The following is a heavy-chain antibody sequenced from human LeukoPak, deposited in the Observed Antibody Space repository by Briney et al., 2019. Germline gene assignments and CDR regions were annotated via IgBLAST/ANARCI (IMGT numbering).Heavy chain of an antibody. J-gene: IGHJ6*03. CDR2: VYYSGNT. V-gene: IGHV4-39*07. CDR3: ARGDLFAYYFYYMDV. CDR1: GGSLTSSSYY. Sequence: PSETLSLACTVSGGSLTSSSYYWGWLRQPPGRGLEWFGSVYYSGNTYYNSSPKRRTTISVDTSKNQFSLKLSSVTAADTAVYYCARGDLFAYYFYYMDVWGKGTTVTISS.